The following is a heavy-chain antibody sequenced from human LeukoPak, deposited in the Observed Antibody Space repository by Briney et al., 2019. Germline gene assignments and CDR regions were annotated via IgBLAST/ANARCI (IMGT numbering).Heavy chain of an antibody. D-gene: IGHD2-15*01. CDR3: AREAYCSGGSCYPGALDT. Sequence: ASVKVSCKASGFTFTSYGISWVRQAPGRGLEWMGWSSAHNGDTNYAQNIQGRVTMTTDTSTTTAYMELRSLRSDDTAVYYCAREAYCSGGSCYPGALDTWGQGTMVTVSS. J-gene: IGHJ3*02. V-gene: IGHV1-18*01. CDR2: SSAHNGDT. CDR1: GFTFTSYG.